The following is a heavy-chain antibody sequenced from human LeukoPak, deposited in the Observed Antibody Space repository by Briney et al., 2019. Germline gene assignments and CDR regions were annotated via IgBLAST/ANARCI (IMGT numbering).Heavy chain of an antibody. D-gene: IGHD5-24*01. V-gene: IGHV3-66*01. CDR3: ARVWGDGYNYYFDY. CDR2: IYSGGST. CDR1: GFTFSSNY. J-gene: IGHJ4*02. Sequence: GGSLRLSCAASGFTFSSNYMSWVRQAPGKGLEWVSVIYSGGSTYYADSVKGRFTISRDNSKNTLYLQMNSLRVEDTAVYYCARVWGDGYNYYFDYWGQGTLVTVSS.